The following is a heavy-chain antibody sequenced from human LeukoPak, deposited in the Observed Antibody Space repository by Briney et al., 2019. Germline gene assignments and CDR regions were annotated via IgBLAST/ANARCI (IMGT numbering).Heavy chain of an antibody. CDR3: ARVYYDGSGYNFDY. V-gene: IGHV4-59*01. Sequence: PSETLSLTCTVSGGSISDYYWSWIRQPPGKGLEWIGYIYYSGSTSYNPSLKSRVTISVDTSKNQFSLKLSSVTAADTAVYYCARVYYDGSGYNFDYWGQGTLVTVSS. J-gene: IGHJ4*02. CDR2: IYYSGST. CDR1: GGSISDYY. D-gene: IGHD3-22*01.